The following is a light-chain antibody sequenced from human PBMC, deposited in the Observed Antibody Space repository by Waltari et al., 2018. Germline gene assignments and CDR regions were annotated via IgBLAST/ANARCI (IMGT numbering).Light chain of an antibody. Sequence: IQLTQSPSSLSASLGDRFTITCRASQGIDNYLGWYQQKPGKAPKLLIYEASTLQSGVPSRFSGSGSGTDFTLTISSLQPADFATYYCQQLNTYPLTFGGGTKVDIK. V-gene: IGKV1-9*01. CDR2: EAS. J-gene: IGKJ4*01. CDR3: QQLNTYPLT. CDR1: QGIDNY.